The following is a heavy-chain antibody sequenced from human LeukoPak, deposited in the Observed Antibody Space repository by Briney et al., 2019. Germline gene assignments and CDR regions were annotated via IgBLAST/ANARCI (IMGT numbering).Heavy chain of an antibody. CDR2: IYYSGST. CDR1: GGSISSYY. J-gene: IGHJ4*02. D-gene: IGHD3-10*01. Sequence: SETLSLTCTVSGGSISSYYWSWIRQPPGKGLEWIGYIYYSGSTNYNPSLKSRVTISVDTSKNQFSLKLSSVTAADTAVYYCAVQYYYGSGSYYGRLDYWGQGTLVTVSS. V-gene: IGHV4-59*01. CDR3: AVQYYYGSGSYYGRLDY.